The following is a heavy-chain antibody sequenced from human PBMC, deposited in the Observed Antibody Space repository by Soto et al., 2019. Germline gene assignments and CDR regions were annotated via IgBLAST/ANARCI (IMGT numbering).Heavy chain of an antibody. CDR3: ARMGTAGTTTAPPDY. D-gene: IGHD6-13*01. J-gene: IGHJ4*02. V-gene: IGHV3-48*01. CDR2: ISSSSSTI. CDR1: GFPFSSYS. Sequence: EVQLVESGGGLVQPGGSLRLSCAASGFPFSSYSMNWVRQAPGKGLEWVSYISSSSSTIYYADSVKGRFTISRDNAKNSLYLQMNSLRAEDTAVYYCARMGTAGTTTAPPDYWGQGTLVTVSS.